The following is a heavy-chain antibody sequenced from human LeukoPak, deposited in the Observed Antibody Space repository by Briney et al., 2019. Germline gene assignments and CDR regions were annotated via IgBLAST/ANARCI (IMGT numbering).Heavy chain of an antibody. CDR2: ISASNGNT. J-gene: IGHJ4*02. CDR1: GYTFTRYG. V-gene: IGHV1-18*01. Sequence: ASVKVSCKASGYTFTRYGISWVRQAPGQGLQWLGWISASNGNTNYAQKFRDRVTMSTDTSTGTAYLDVRSLTSDDTAVYYCARDHSNWNYAPDFWGQGTLVIVSA. D-gene: IGHD1-7*01. CDR3: ARDHSNWNYAPDF.